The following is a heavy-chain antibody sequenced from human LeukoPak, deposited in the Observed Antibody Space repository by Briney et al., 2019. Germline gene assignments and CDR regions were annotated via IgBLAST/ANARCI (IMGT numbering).Heavy chain of an antibody. D-gene: IGHD1/OR15-1a*01. CDR1: GFTFSSYE. V-gene: IGHV3-48*01. CDR2: ISSGSGTV. CDR3: TSLSNTDKDDY. J-gene: IGHJ4*02. Sequence: GGSLRLSCAASGFTFSSYEMNWVRQAPGKGLEWVSYISSGSGTVYYADSVKGRFTISRDNAKNSLYLQMNSLRAEDTAVYYCTSLSNTDKDDYWGQGTLVTVSS.